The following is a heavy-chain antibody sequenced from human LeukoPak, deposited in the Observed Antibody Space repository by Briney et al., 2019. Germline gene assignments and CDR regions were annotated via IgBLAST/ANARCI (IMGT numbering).Heavy chain of an antibody. D-gene: IGHD6-6*01. V-gene: IGHV4-59*01. J-gene: IGHJ6*03. CDR1: GGSISSYY. CDR2: IYYSGST. Sequence: SETLSLTCTVSGGSISSYYRSWIRQPPGKGLEWIGYIYYSGSTNYNPSLKSRVTISVDTSKNQFSLKLSSVTAADTAVYYCAREYSSSLGYYYYMDVWGKGTTVTVSS. CDR3: AREYSSSLGYYYYMDV.